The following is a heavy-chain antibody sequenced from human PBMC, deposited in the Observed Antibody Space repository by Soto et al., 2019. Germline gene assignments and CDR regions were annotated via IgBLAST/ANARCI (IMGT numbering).Heavy chain of an antibody. CDR3: ARDHSYDILTGYYS. CDR1: GGTFSSYA. J-gene: IGHJ4*02. V-gene: IGHV1-69*01. CDR2: IIPIFGTA. D-gene: IGHD3-9*01. Sequence: QVQLVQSGAEVKKPGSSVKVSCKASGGTFSSYAISWVRQAPGQGLEWMGGIIPIFGTANYAQEFQGRVTITADESTSTAYMELGSLGSEDTAVYYCARDHSYDILTGYYSWGQGTLVTVSS.